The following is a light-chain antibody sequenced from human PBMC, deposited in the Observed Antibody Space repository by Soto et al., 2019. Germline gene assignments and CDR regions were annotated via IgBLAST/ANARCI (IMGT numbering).Light chain of an antibody. Sequence: QSAPTHPASVSCAPGQSVTISCTGTSSDFGSYKFVSWYQHHPGKVPKVIIYETSKRPSGVSDRFSGSKSGNTASLTISGLQAEDEADYYCFSFTSTNTHVFGSGTKFTVL. CDR2: ETS. V-gene: IGLV2-23*01. CDR1: SSDFGSYKF. CDR3: FSFTSTNTHV. J-gene: IGLJ1*01.